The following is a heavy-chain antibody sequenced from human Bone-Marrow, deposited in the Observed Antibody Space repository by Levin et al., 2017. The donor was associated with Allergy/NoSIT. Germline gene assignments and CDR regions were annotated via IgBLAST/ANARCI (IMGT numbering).Heavy chain of an antibody. V-gene: IGHV1-18*01. Sequence: ASFPFSFSLSGSIFRSYGFVWVRQAPGQFLSFLFFLLSSPCPPASAQPFQGRVTMTTDTTTNTAFMDLRSLRSDDTAVYYCASPRGSYLGGAFDIWGQGTMVTVSS. J-gene: IGHJ3*02. CDR1: GSIFRSYG. CDR2: LLSSPCPP. D-gene: IGHD1-26*01. CDR3: ASPRGSYLGGAFDI.